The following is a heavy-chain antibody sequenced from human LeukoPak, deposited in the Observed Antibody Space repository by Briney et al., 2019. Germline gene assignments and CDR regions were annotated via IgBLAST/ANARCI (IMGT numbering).Heavy chain of an antibody. CDR3: ARGSRGDPVFDY. CDR1: GGSIRSYY. CDR2: IYGSGST. D-gene: IGHD2-21*01. V-gene: IGHV4-59*01. J-gene: IGHJ4*02. Sequence: SETLSLTCTVFGGSIRSYYWSCIRQPPGKGLEWIGYIYGSGSTNNKPSLKSRVTISVDTSKNQFSLRLTSVTAADTAVYYCARGSRGDPVFDYWGQGSLVTVSS.